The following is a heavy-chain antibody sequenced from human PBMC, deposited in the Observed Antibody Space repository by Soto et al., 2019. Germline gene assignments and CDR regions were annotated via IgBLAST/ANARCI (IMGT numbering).Heavy chain of an antibody. V-gene: IGHV1-18*01. CDR2: ISAYNGNT. Sequence: ASVKVSCKASGYTFTSYGISWVRQAPGQGLEWMGWISAYNGNTNYAQKLQGRVTMTTDTSTSTAYMELRSLRSDDTAVYYCARVRVRGYYYYSYGMDVWGQGTTVTVSS. J-gene: IGHJ6*02. D-gene: IGHD2-21*01. CDR3: ARVRVRGYYYYSYGMDV. CDR1: GYTFTSYG.